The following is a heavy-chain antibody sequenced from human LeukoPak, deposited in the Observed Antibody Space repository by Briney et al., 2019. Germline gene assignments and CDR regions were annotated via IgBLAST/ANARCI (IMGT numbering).Heavy chain of an antibody. Sequence: PSETLSLTCTVSGGSISSYYWAWIRQPPGKGLEWIGSSYHSGGTDYNPSLKSRITISADTSKNQFSLQLNSLTAADTAVYYCARDLRMGGPWRQFDYWGQGTLVTVSS. CDR2: SYHSGGT. D-gene: IGHD3-16*01. CDR1: GGSISSYY. J-gene: IGHJ4*02. CDR3: ARDLRMGGPWRQFDY. V-gene: IGHV4-38-2*02.